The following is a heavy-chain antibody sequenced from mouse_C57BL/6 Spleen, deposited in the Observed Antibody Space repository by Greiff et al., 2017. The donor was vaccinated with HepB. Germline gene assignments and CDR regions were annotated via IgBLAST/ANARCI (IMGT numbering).Heavy chain of an antibody. CDR1: GFTFSDYY. Sequence: VQLKESGGGLVQPGGSLKLTCAASGFTFSDYYMYWVRQTPEKRLEWVAYISNGGGSTYYPDTVKGRFTISRDTAKNTLYLQMSRLKSDDTAMYYCARHRGSYAMEYWGQGTSVTVSS. V-gene: IGHV5-12*01. D-gene: IGHD6-1*01. CDR3: ARHRGSYAMEY. CDR2: ISNGGGST. J-gene: IGHJ4*01.